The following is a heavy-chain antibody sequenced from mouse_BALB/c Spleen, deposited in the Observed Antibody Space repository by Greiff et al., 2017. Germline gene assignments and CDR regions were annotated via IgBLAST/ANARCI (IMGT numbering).Heavy chain of an antibody. D-gene: IGHD2-3*01. CDR1: GFTFSSYG. V-gene: IGHV5-6*01. CDR2: ISSGGSYT. J-gene: IGHJ4*01. Sequence: EVKLQESGGDLVKPGGSLKLSCAASGFTFSSYGMSWVRQTPDKRLEWVATISSGGSYTYYPDSVKGRFTISRDNAKNTLYLQMSSLKSGDTAMYYCARHDDGYYYAMDYWGQGTSVTVSS. CDR3: ARHDDGYYYAMDY.